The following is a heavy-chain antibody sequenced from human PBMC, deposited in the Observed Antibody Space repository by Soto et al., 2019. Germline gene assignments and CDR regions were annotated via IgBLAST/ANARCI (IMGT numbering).Heavy chain of an antibody. CDR1: GFGASVNY. V-gene: IGHV3-66*01. Sequence: PGGSLRLSCAASGFGASVNYMAWVRQAPGKGLEWVSTINAGGNTFYADSVKGRFTISRDDSTNTLSLQMNSPRVEDTAMFYCVRENYYYGMDVWGQGTAVTVSS. CDR3: VRENYYYGMDV. CDR2: INAGGNT. J-gene: IGHJ6*02.